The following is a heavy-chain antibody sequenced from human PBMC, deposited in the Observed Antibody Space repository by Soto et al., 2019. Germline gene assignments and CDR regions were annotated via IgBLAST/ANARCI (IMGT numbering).Heavy chain of an antibody. D-gene: IGHD3-3*01. CDR2: ISAYNGNT. Sequence: QVQLVQSGAEVKKPGASVKVSCKASGYTFTSYGISWVRQAPGQGLEWMGWISAYNGNTNYAQKLQGRVTMTTDTSTSTAYMELRGLRADDTAVYYCAGDRPIFGVVIRTDYYYYYGMDVWGQGTTVTVSS. V-gene: IGHV1-18*04. CDR1: GYTFTSYG. J-gene: IGHJ6*02. CDR3: AGDRPIFGVVIRTDYYYYYGMDV.